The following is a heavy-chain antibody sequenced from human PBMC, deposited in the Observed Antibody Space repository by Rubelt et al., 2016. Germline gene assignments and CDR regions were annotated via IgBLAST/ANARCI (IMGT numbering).Heavy chain of an antibody. J-gene: IGHJ4*02. Sequence: QVQLVQSGAEVKKPGASVKVSCKVSGYTLTELSMHWVRQAPGKGLEWMGGFDPEDGETIYAQKFQGRVTMTEETATDTAYMWLSSLRSEDTAVYYCATGIVVVPAHVPSRDYWGQGTLVTVSS. V-gene: IGHV1-24*01. D-gene: IGHD2-2*01. CDR1: GYTLTELS. CDR3: ATGIVVVPAHVPSRDY. CDR2: FDPEDGET.